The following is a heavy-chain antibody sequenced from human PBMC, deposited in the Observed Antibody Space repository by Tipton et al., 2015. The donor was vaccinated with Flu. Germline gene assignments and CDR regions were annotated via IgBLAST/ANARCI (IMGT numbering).Heavy chain of an antibody. D-gene: IGHD5-18*01. CDR1: GGSISSYY. Sequence: TLSLTCTVSGGSISSYYWSWIRQPAGKGLEWIGRIYTSGSTNYNPSLKSRVTMSVDTSKNQFPLKLSSVTAADTAVYYCASGYSYGVYYYYGMDVWGQGTTVTVSS. CDR3: ASGYSYGVYYYYGMDV. V-gene: IGHV4-4*07. J-gene: IGHJ6*02. CDR2: IYTSGST.